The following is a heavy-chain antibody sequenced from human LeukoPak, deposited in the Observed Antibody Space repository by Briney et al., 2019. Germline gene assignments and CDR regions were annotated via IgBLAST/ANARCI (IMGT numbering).Heavy chain of an antibody. Sequence: SETLSLTCTVSGGSISSYYWSWIRQPAGKGLEGIGRIYSSGSTNYNTSLKSRVTMSVDTSKNQFSLRLSSVTAAATAVYYCARQIAVDGKAGFDYWGQGTPVTVSS. CDR1: GGSISSYY. V-gene: IGHV4-4*07. CDR3: ARQIAVDGKAGFDY. CDR2: IYSSGST. D-gene: IGHD6-19*01. J-gene: IGHJ4*02.